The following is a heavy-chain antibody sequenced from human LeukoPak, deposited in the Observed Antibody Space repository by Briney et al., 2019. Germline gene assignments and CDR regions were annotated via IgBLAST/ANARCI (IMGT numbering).Heavy chain of an antibody. CDR1: GFTFSGSA. D-gene: IGHD3-16*01. CDR2: IRSEAYSYAT. Sequence: GGSLTLSCAASGFTFSGSAMHWVRQASGKGLEWVGRIRSEAYSYATAYAASVKGRLTISRDESKNTTYLQMTSPKMDDTAGYYCTAATRGRYDWFDPWGQGTLVTVSS. J-gene: IGHJ5*02. CDR3: TAATRGRYDWFDP. V-gene: IGHV3-73*01.